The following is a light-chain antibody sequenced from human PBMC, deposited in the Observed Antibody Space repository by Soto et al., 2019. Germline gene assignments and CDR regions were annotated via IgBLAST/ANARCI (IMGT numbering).Light chain of an antibody. J-gene: IGLJ2*01. V-gene: IGLV2-14*01. CDR2: DVS. CDR1: SSDVGGYNY. Sequence: QSALTQPASVSGSSGQSITISCTGTSSDVGGYNYVSWYQQHPGKAPKLMIYDVSNRPSGVSNGFSGSKSGNTASLTISGLQTEDEADYYSSSYTSSSTLVFGGGNKLTVL. CDR3: SSYTSSSTLV.